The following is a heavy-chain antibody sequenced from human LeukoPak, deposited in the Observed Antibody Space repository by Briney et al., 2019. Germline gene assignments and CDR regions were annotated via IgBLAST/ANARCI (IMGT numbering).Heavy chain of an antibody. J-gene: IGHJ4*02. D-gene: IGHD3-22*01. V-gene: IGHV4-39*01. CDR2: IFYSGST. CDR3: ARHFFDSGAYYPSYFDY. Sequence: WVRQPPGKGLEWIGSIFYSGSTYYNPSLKSRVAISVDTSKSQFSLKLSSVTAADTAVYYCARHFFDSGAYYPSYFDYWGQGTLVTVSS.